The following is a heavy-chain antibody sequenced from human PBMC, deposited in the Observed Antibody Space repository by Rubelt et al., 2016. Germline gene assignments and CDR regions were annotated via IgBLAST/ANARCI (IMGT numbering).Heavy chain of an antibody. J-gene: IGHJ4*02. V-gene: IGHV4-34*01. D-gene: IGHD2-2*02. CDR2: INHSGST. Sequence: QVQLQQWGAGLLKPSETLSLTCAVYGGSFSGYYWSWIRQPPGKGLEWIGEINHSGSTNYNPSLKSRVTISVDKSKNQFSLKLSSVTAADTAVYYCARHSHEYLVFDYWGQGTLVTVSS. CDR1: GGSFSGYY. CDR3: ARHSHEYLVFDY.